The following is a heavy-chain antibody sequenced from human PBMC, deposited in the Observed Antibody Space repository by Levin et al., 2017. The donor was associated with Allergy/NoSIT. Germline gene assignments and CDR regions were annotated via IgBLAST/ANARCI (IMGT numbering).Heavy chain of an antibody. D-gene: IGHD4-17*01. Sequence: GESLKISCAASGFTFSSYGMHWVRQAPGKGLEWVAVISYDGSNKYYADSVKGRFTISRDNSKNTLYLQMNSLRAEDTAVYYCANMGGYGDYAPGAFDIWGQGTMVTVSS. CDR2: ISYDGSNK. J-gene: IGHJ3*02. V-gene: IGHV3-30*18. CDR1: GFTFSSYG. CDR3: ANMGGYGDYAPGAFDI.